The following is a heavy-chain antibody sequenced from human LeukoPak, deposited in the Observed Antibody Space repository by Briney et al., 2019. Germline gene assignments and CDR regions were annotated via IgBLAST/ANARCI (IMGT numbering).Heavy chain of an antibody. V-gene: IGHV3-23*01. J-gene: IGHJ4*02. CDR1: GFTFSTYA. Sequence: PGGSLRLSCAASGFTFSTYAMNWVRQPPGKGLEWVSVISGGGRTTFYADSVKGRFTISRDNSKNTLYLQMNSLRAEDTAVYYCANGLYYYDSSGYYPFDYWGQGTLVTVSS. CDR3: ANGLYYYDSSGYYPFDY. D-gene: IGHD3-22*01. CDR2: ISGGGRTT.